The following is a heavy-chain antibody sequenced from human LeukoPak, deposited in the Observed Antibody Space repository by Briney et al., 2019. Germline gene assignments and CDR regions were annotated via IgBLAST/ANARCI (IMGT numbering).Heavy chain of an antibody. V-gene: IGHV4-59*01. CDR3: ASGPYCSSTSCYGWYVDY. Sequence: PSETLSRTCTVSGGSISSYYWRWIRQPPGKGLEWIGYIYYSGSTNYNPSLKSRVTISVDTSKNQFSLKRSSVTAADTAVYYCASGPYCSSTSCYGWYVDYWGQGTLVTVSS. D-gene: IGHD2-2*01. CDR2: IYYSGST. J-gene: IGHJ4*02. CDR1: GGSISSYY.